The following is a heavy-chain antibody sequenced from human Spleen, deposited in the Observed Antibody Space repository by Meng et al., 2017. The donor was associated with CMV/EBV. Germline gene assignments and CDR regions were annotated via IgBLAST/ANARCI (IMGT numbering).Heavy chain of an antibody. CDR2: INSDGSST. CDR1: GFTFSNYW. Sequence: GESLKISCAASGFTFSNYWMHWVRQAPGKGLVWVSRINSDGSSTTYADSVKGRFTISRDNAKNTLYLQMNSLRAEDTAVYYCARYRVGTFGYWGQGTLVTVSS. V-gene: IGHV3-74*01. CDR3: ARYRVGTFGY. J-gene: IGHJ4*02. D-gene: IGHD2-21*02.